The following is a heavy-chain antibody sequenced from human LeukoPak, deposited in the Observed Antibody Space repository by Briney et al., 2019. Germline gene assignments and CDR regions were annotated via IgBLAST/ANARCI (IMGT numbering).Heavy chain of an antibody. J-gene: IGHJ4*02. Sequence: GGSLRLSCAASGFSFITYALSWVRQAPGKGLEWVSAISATGGSTYYADSVKGRFTISRDNSKNTLYLQINTLRAEDTAVYYCANRPLDYWGQGTLVTVSS. CDR1: GFSFITYA. CDR2: ISATGGST. V-gene: IGHV3-23*01. CDR3: ANRPLDY.